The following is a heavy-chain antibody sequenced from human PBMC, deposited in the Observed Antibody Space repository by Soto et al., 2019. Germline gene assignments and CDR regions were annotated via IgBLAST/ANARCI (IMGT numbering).Heavy chain of an antibody. V-gene: IGHV3-9*01. Sequence: HPGGSLRLSCAASGFTFEDYAMHWVRQGPGKGLEWVSSISWNSGSVVYADSVKGRFTISRDNAKNSLYLQMNSLRTEDTALYFCTRGYGSAWGQGTLVTVSS. CDR3: TRGYGSA. CDR1: GFTFEDYA. CDR2: ISWNSGSV. D-gene: IGHD3-10*01. J-gene: IGHJ4*02.